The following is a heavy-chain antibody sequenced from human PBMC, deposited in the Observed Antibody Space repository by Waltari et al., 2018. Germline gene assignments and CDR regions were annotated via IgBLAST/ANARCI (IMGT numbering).Heavy chain of an antibody. V-gene: IGHV3-7*01. CDR2: IKQDGSEK. CDR3: ASNQVPAVPVQNDF. J-gene: IGHJ4*02. Sequence: EVQLVESGGGLVQPGGSLRLSCAASGLTFSEFWMNWVRQAPGGGLEGVANIKQDGSEKYYVDSVRGRFTISRDNAKNSLYLQMDSLRAEDTAVYYCASNQVPAVPVQNDFWGQGTLVTVSS. CDR1: GLTFSEFW. D-gene: IGHD2-2*01.